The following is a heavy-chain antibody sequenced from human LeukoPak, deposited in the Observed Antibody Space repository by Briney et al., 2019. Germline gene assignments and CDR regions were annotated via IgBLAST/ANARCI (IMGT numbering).Heavy chain of an antibody. D-gene: IGHD1-26*01. CDR1: GFTFSSYG. J-gene: IGHJ4*02. CDR3: ARQSLEGATLGY. V-gene: IGHV3-33*01. Sequence: PGGSLRLSCAASGFTFSSYGMHWVRQAPGKGLEWVAVIWYDGSNKYYADSVKGRFTISRDNSKNTLYLQMNSLRAEDTAVYYCARQSLEGATLGYWGQGTLVTVSS. CDR2: IWYDGSNK.